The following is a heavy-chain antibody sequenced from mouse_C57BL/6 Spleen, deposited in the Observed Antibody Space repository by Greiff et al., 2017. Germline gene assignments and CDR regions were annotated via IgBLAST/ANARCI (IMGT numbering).Heavy chain of an antibody. CDR2: IYPGSGST. J-gene: IGHJ4*01. V-gene: IGHV1-55*01. D-gene: IGHD1-1*01. CDR3: ARGGNTTVVEDYAMDY. Sequence: QVQLKQPGAELVKPGASVKMSCKASGYTFTSYWITWVTQRPGQGLEWIGDIYPGSGSTNYNEKFKSKATLTVDTSSSTAYMQLSSLTSEDSAVYYCARGGNTTVVEDYAMDYWGQGTSVTVSS. CDR1: GYTFTSYW.